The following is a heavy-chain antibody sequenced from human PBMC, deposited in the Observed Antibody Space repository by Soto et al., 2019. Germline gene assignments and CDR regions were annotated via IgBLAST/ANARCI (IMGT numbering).Heavy chain of an antibody. CDR3: ARAQGVVGAFDI. J-gene: IGHJ3*02. Sequence: SETLSLTCAVYGGSFSGYYWSWIRQPPGKGLEWIGEINHSGSTNYNPSLKSRVTISVDTSKNQFSLKLSSVTAADTAVYYCARAQGVVGAFDIWGQGTMVTVS. CDR2: INHSGST. CDR1: GGSFSGYY. V-gene: IGHV4-34*01. D-gene: IGHD1-26*01.